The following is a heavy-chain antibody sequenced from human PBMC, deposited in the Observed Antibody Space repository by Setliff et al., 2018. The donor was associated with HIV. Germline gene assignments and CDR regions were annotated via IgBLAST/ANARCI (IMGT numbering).Heavy chain of an antibody. V-gene: IGHV1-69-2*01. D-gene: IGHD3-10*01. CDR2: VDPKNGDT. CDR1: GYTFTDYY. CDR3: ATLDYYGSATYNLALHY. Sequence: ASVKVSCKASGYTFTDYYMHWVQQAPAKGLEWMGRVDPKNGDTIYAEKLRGRVTITADTSTDTAYMELGSLRSEDTAIYYCATLDYYGSATYNLALHYWGQGTLVTVAS. J-gene: IGHJ4*02.